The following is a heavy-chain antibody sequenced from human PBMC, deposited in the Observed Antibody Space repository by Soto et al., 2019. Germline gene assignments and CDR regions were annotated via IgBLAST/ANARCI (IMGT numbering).Heavy chain of an antibody. Sequence: PGGSLRLSCAASGFTFSSYGMHWVRQAPGKGLEWVAVISYDGSNKYYADSVKGRFTISRDNSKNTLYLQMNSLRAEDTAVYYCARNYYDSGGGFDYWGQGTLVTVSS. CDR1: GFTFSSYG. D-gene: IGHD3-22*01. J-gene: IGHJ4*02. CDR2: ISYDGSNK. CDR3: ARNYYDSGGGFDY. V-gene: IGHV3-30*03.